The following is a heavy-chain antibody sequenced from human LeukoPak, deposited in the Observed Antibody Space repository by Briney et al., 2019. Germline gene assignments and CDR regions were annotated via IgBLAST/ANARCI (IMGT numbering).Heavy chain of an antibody. CDR3: ARDYYGSALL. J-gene: IGHJ4*02. V-gene: IGHV3-48*04. CDR2: ISSSSSAI. Sequence: GGSLRLSCAASGFTFSTYGINWVRQAPGKRLEWVSYISSSSSAIYYADSVKGRFTISRDNAKNSLYLQMNSLRAEDTAVYYCARDYYGSALLWGQGTLVTVSS. D-gene: IGHD3-10*01. CDR1: GFTFSTYG.